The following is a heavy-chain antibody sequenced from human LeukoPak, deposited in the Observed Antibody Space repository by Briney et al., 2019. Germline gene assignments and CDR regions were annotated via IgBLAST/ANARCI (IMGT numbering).Heavy chain of an antibody. J-gene: IGHJ6*02. D-gene: IGHD6-13*01. CDR1: GYTFTSFY. CDR2: INPSGGST. Sequence: PAASVKVSCKASGYTFTSFYIHWVRQAPGQGLEWMGIINPSGGSTTYAQKFRGRVTMTRDTSTSTVYMELSSLRSEDTAVYYCAREPSSSWYDYHYHGMDVWGQGTTVTVSS. CDR3: AREPSSSWYDYHYHGMDV. V-gene: IGHV1-46*01.